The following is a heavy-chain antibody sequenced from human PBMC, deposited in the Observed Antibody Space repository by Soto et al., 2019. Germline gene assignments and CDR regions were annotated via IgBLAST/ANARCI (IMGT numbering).Heavy chain of an antibody. CDR1: GGTFSSYA. J-gene: IGHJ4*02. V-gene: IGHV1-69*06. Sequence: SVKVSCKASGGTFSSYAISWVRQAPGQGLEWMGGIIPIFGTAKYAQKFQGRVTITADKSTSTAYMELSSLRSEDTAVYYCARDCSSTSCPFDSWGQGTLVTVSS. CDR2: IIPIFGTA. D-gene: IGHD2-2*01. CDR3: ARDCSSTSCPFDS.